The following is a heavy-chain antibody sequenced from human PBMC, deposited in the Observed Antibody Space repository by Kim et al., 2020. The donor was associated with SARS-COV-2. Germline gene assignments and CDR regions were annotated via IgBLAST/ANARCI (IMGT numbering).Heavy chain of an antibody. V-gene: IGHV5-51*01. CDR3: ARQAVTVPTLNSVSFDP. CDR2: IDPDDSNN. J-gene: IGHJ5*02. D-gene: IGHD4-17*01. CDR1: GYSFSGYW. Sequence: GESLKISCKGFGYSFSGYWITWVRQMPGKGLEWMGIIDPDDSNNRYSPSFRGQVTMSVDKSINTAYLQVNSLKASDTAMYYCARQAVTVPTLNSVSFDPWGQGTLVTVSS.